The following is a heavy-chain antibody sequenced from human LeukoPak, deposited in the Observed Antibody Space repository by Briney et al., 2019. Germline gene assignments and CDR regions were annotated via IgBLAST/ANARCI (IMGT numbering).Heavy chain of an antibody. V-gene: IGHV3-23*01. CDR1: GFTFTTYA. CDR3: AKDRVVVVPAALDY. Sequence: GGSLRLSCAASGFTFTTYAMSWVRQAPGKGLESVSTIGGSGRSTYYADSVKGRFTISRDNSKNTLYLQMNSLRAEDTAVYYCAKDRVVVVPAALDYWGQGTLVTVSS. J-gene: IGHJ4*02. D-gene: IGHD2-2*01. CDR2: IGGSGRST.